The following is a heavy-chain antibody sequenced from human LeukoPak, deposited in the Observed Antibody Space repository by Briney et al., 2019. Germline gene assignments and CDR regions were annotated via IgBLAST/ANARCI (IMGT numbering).Heavy chain of an antibody. V-gene: IGHV4-59*01. CDR3: ARSYDTNFDY. Sequence: PSETLSLTCTVSGGSIRSYYWSWIRQPRENGLEWIGYIYFSGSTSYNPSLKSRVTISVDRSKNQFSLKLSSVAAADTAVYYCARSYDTNFDYWGQGTLVTVSS. J-gene: IGHJ4*02. D-gene: IGHD3-3*01. CDR2: IYFSGST. CDR1: GGSIRSYY.